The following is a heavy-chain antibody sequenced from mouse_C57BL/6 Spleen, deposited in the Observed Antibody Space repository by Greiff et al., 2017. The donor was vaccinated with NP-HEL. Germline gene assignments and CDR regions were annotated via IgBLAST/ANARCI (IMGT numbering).Heavy chain of an antibody. CDR1: GYTFTDYY. D-gene: IGHD1-1*01. Sequence: EVQLQESGPELVKPGASVKISCKASGYTFTDYYMNWVKQSHGKSLEWIGDINPNNGGTSYNQKFKGKATLTVDKSSSTAYMELRSLTSEDSAVYYCARNYYGSSSHYYAMDYWGQGTSVTVSS. CDR2: INPNNGGT. J-gene: IGHJ4*01. CDR3: ARNYYGSSSHYYAMDY. V-gene: IGHV1-26*01.